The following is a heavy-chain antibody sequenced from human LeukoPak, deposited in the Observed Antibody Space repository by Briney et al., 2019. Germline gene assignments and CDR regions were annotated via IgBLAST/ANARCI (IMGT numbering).Heavy chain of an antibody. CDR2: ISSSGTYI. CDR3: AREVVGTGTSEFDY. V-gene: IGHV3-21*01. CDR1: GFTFSNYN. D-gene: IGHD3-10*01. Sequence: TGGSLRLSCVASGFTFSNYNMNWVRQAPGKGLEWVSSISSSGTYIYYADSLKGRFTISRDNAKNSLFLQMSSLGAEDTAVYYCAREVVGTGTSEFDYWGQGTLVTVSS. J-gene: IGHJ4*02.